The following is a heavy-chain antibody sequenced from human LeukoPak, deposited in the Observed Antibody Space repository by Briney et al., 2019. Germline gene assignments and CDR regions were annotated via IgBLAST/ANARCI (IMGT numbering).Heavy chain of an antibody. CDR2: INPYSGST. D-gene: IGHD5-24*01. J-gene: IGHJ6*02. V-gene: IGHV1-46*01. CDR3: ARSTDGYSGNYYSG. CDR1: GHTFTTYY. Sequence: ASVKVSCKASGHTFTTYYLHWVRQAPGHALEWMGIINPYSGSTTYAQKFQGRVTMTRDTSTSTVYMELSSLRSDDTAVYYCARSTDGYSGNYYSGWGPGTTVTVSS.